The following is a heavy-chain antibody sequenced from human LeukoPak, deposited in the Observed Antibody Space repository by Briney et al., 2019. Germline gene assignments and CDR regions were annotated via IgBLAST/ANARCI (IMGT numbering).Heavy chain of an antibody. V-gene: IGHV4-34*01. CDR1: GGSFSGYY. CDR3: ARGDSYGYLTANYFDY. Sequence: LETLSLTCAVYGGSFSGYYWSWIRQPPGKGLEWIGEINHSGSTNYNPSLKSRVTISVDTSKNQFSLKLSSVTAADTAVYYCARGDSYGYLTANYFDYWGQGTLVTVSS. J-gene: IGHJ4*02. D-gene: IGHD5-18*01. CDR2: INHSGST.